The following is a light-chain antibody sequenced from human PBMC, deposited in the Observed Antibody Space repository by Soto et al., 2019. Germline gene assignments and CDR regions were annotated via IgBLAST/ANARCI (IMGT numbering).Light chain of an antibody. J-gene: IGKJ4*01. CDR2: DAS. CDR3: QQYDNYPLT. V-gene: IGKV1-5*01. CDR1: QSISSW. Sequence: DIQMTQSPSTLSASVGDRVPLTCRASQSISSWLAWYQQKPGTAPKLLIFDASRLESGVPSRFSGSASGTEFTLTISSLQPDDFATYYCQQYDNYPLTFGGGTKVDIK.